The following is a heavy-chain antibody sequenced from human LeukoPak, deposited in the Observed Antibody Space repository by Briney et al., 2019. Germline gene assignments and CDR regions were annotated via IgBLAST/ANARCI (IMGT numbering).Heavy chain of an antibody. D-gene: IGHD5-18*01. CDR2: IYYSGST. J-gene: IGHJ4*02. CDR1: GSSISSYY. V-gene: IGHV4-59*01. CDR3: ARGHSYGYVWFDY. Sequence: SETLSLTCTVSGSSISSYYWSWIRQPPGKGLEWIGYIYYSGSTNYNPSLKSRVTISVDTSKNQFSLKLSSVTAADTAVYYCARGHSYGYVWFDYWGQGTLVTVSS.